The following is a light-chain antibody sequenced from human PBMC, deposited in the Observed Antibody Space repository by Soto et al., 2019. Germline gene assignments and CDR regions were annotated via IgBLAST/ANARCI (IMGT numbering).Light chain of an antibody. J-gene: IGKJ4*01. Sequence: EIVLTQSPATLSLSPGERATLSCRASQSVSSYVAWYQQKPGQAPRLLIYDASNRATGIPARFSGSGSGTDFTLTISSLEPVDFAVYYCQQRSNWPLPFGGGTKVVIK. CDR1: QSVSSY. CDR3: QQRSNWPLP. V-gene: IGKV3-11*01. CDR2: DAS.